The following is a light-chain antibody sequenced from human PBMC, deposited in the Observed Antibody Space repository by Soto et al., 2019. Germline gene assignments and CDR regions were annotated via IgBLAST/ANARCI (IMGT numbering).Light chain of an antibody. Sequence: EFVLTQSPGTLSLSPGERATLSCRASQTVRNNYLAWYQQKPGQAPRLLIYDASSRATGIPARFSGSGSGTEFTLTISSLQSEDFAVYYCQQYSNWPPWTFGQGTKVDIK. V-gene: IGKV3-15*01. CDR2: DAS. J-gene: IGKJ1*01. CDR1: QTVRNN. CDR3: QQYSNWPPWT.